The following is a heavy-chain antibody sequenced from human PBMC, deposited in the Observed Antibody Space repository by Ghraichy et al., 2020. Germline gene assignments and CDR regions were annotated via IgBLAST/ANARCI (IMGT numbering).Heavy chain of an antibody. J-gene: IGHJ4*02. CDR2: IYYSGST. V-gene: IGHV4-59*01. CDR1: GGSISSYY. CDR3: ARGTGYSSPRPFFDY. D-gene: IGHD6-13*01. Sequence: SETLSLTCTVSGGSISSYYWSWIRQPPGKGLEWIGYIYYSGSTNYNPSLKSRVTISVDTSKNQFSLKLSSVTAADTAVYYCARGTGYSSPRPFFDYWGQGTLVTVSS.